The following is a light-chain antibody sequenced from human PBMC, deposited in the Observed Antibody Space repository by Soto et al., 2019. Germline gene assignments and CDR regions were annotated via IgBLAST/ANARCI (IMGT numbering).Light chain of an antibody. Sequence: QSVLTQPPSVSGAPGQRVTISCTGSSSNIGPTYDVHWYQQLPGTAPKLLIYANTNRPSVVPDRFSGSKSGTSASLAITGLQAEDEADYFCQSYDSSLSGYVFGTGTKVTVL. J-gene: IGLJ1*01. CDR2: ANT. CDR1: SSNIGPTYD. CDR3: QSYDSSLSGYV. V-gene: IGLV1-40*01.